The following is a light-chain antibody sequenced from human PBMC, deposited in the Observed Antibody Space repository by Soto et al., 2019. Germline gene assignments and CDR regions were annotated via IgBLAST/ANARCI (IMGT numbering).Light chain of an antibody. J-gene: IGKJ1*01. CDR3: QQYYSYPQT. Sequence: AIRMTQSPSSLSASTGDRVSITCRASQGISSYLAWYQQKPGKAPKLLIYAASTLQSGVLSRFSGSGSGTDFTHTFSCLQSEDFATYYCQQYYSYPQTFGQGTKVEIK. CDR2: AAS. V-gene: IGKV1-8*01. CDR1: QGISSY.